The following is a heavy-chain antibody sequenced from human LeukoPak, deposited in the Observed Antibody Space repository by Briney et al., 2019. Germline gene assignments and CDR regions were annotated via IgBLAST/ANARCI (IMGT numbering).Heavy chain of an antibody. CDR2: INPNSGGT. CDR3: ARRVRYYYGSGSYYEYYFDY. CDR1: GYTFTGYY. D-gene: IGHD3-10*01. V-gene: IGHV1-2*02. Sequence: ASVKVSCKASGYTFTGYYMHWVRQAPGQGLEWMGWINPNSGGTNYAQKLQGRVTMTTDTSTSTAYMELRSPRSDDTAVYYCARRVRYYYGSGSYYEYYFDYWGQGTLVTVSS. J-gene: IGHJ4*02.